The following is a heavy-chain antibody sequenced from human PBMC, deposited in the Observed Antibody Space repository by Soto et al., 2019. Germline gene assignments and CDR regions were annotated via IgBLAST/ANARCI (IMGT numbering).Heavy chain of an antibody. Sequence: GSLRLSCAASGFTFSSYSMNWVRQAPGKGPEWVSSISSSSSYIYYADSVKGRFTISRDNAKNSLYLQMNSLRAEDTAVYYCARALRIAVAGTRYYGMDVWGQGTTVTVSS. CDR2: ISSSSSYI. D-gene: IGHD6-19*01. CDR3: ARALRIAVAGTRYYGMDV. V-gene: IGHV3-21*01. J-gene: IGHJ6*02. CDR1: GFTFSSYS.